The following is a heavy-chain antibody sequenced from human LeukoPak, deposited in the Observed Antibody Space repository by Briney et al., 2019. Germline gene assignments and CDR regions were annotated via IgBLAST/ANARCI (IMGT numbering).Heavy chain of an antibody. J-gene: IGHJ4*02. CDR1: GGSITSYY. V-gene: IGHV4-4*07. Sequence: SETLSLTCTVSGGSITSYYWNWIRQPAGERLEWIGRISTSGNTNYNPSLTSRVTMSVDTSKNQLSLRLSAVTAADTAVYYCARDQNWLIDYWGQGTLVTVSS. CDR3: ARDQNWLIDY. D-gene: IGHD1-1*01. CDR2: ISTSGNT.